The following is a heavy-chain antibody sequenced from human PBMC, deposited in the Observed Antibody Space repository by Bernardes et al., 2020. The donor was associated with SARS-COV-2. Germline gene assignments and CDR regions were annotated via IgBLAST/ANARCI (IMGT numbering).Heavy chain of an antibody. CDR3: ARSLYRGYCTSTSCAPNWFDP. V-gene: IGHV3-7*04. D-gene: IGHD2-2*01. CDR1: GFTFSDYW. Sequence: GGSLRLSCAASGFTFSDYWMSWVRQAPGKGLEWVANIKQDGSEKYYVDSVKGRFTISRDNPWSSLYLQMNSLRAEDTAVYYCARSLYRGYCTSTSCAPNWFDPWGQGTLVTVSS. CDR2: IKQDGSEK. J-gene: IGHJ5*02.